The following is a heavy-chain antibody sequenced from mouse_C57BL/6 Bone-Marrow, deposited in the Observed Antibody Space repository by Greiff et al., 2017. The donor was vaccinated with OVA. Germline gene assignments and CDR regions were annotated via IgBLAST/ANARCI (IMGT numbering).Heavy chain of an antibody. Sequence: LQPGAELVKPGASVKMSCKASGYTFTSYWITWVKQRPGQGLEWIGDIYPGSGSTNYNEKFKSKATLTVDTSSSTAYMQLSSLTSEDSAVYYCARRGGGQLRPTWFAYWGQGTLVTVSA. CDR2: IYPGSGST. CDR1: GYTFTSYW. V-gene: IGHV1-55*01. CDR3: ARRGGGQLRPTWFAY. D-gene: IGHD3-2*02. J-gene: IGHJ3*01.